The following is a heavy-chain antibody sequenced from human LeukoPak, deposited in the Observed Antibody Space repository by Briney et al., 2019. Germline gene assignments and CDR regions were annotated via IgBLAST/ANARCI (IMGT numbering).Heavy chain of an antibody. D-gene: IGHD3-10*01. CDR1: GFTFSTYS. Sequence: GGSLRLSCAASGFTFSTYSMNWVRQAPGKGLEWVAFIRYDGSNKYYADSVKGRFTISRDNSKNTLYLQMNSLRAEDTAVYYCAKGGITMVRGPYYYYYMDVWGKGTTVTISS. CDR2: IRYDGSNK. V-gene: IGHV3-30*02. J-gene: IGHJ6*03. CDR3: AKGGITMVRGPYYYYYMDV.